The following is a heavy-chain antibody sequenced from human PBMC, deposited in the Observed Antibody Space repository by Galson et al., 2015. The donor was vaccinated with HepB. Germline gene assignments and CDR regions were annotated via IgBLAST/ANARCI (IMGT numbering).Heavy chain of an antibody. CDR3: ARDYSSGWYRVRGDY. CDR2: ISAYNGNT. CDR1: GYTFTSYG. D-gene: IGHD6-19*01. Sequence: SVKVSCKASGYTFTSYGISWVRQAPGQGLEWMGWISAYNGNTNYAQKLQGRVTMTTDTSTSTAYMELGSLRSDDTAVYYCARDYSSGWYRVRGDYWGQGTLVTVSS. V-gene: IGHV1-18*04. J-gene: IGHJ4*02.